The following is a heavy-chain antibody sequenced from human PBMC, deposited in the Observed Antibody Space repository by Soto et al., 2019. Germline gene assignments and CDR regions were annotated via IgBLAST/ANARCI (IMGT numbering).Heavy chain of an antibody. D-gene: IGHD3-22*01. Sequence: PGGSLRLSCAASGFTFSSYGMHWVRQAPGKGLEWVAVISYDGSNKYYADSVKGRFTMSRDNAKNSLYLQMNGLRADDTAVYYCARGDYYDTSGPFSDAFDIWGQGTMVTVSS. V-gene: IGHV3-30*03. CDR2: ISYDGSNK. CDR1: GFTFSSYG. CDR3: ARGDYYDTSGPFSDAFDI. J-gene: IGHJ3*02.